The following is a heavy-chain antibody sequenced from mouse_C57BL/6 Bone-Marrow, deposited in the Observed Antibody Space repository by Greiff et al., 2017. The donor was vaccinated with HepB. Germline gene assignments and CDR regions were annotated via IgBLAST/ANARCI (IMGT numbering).Heavy chain of an antibody. CDR1: GYTFTSYG. D-gene: IGHD2-3*01. J-gene: IGHJ2*01. Sequence: VKLVESGAELARPGASVKLSCKASGYTFTSYGISWVKQRTGQGLEWIGEIYPRSGNTYYNEKFKGKATLTADKSSSTAYMELRSLTSEDSAVYFCARGGWLLLFDYWGQGTTLTVSS. CDR3: ARGGWLLLFDY. CDR2: IYPRSGNT. V-gene: IGHV1-81*01.